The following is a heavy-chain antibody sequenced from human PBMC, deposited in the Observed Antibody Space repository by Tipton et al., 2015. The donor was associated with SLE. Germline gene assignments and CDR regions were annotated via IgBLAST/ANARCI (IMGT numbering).Heavy chain of an antibody. D-gene: IGHD3-3*02. CDR1: GDTISDHY. CDR2: ISYSGST. V-gene: IGHV4-59*08. J-gene: IGHJ4*02. CDR3: ARHADRIFGVPY. Sequence: TLSLTCTVSGDTISDHYWSWIRQPPGKGLEWIGYISYSGSTNYSPSRNSRVTISVDTSKNQFSLRLSSVTAADTAVYYCARHADRIFGVPYWGQGTLVTVSS.